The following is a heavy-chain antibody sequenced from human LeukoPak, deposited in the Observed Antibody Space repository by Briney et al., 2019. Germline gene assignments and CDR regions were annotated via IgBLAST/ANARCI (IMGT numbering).Heavy chain of an antibody. D-gene: IGHD1-26*01. CDR2: IYSGGIT. CDR1: GFTVSSNY. CDR3: ARTRVGMGSPYYFDY. J-gene: IGHJ4*02. V-gene: IGHV3-53*01. Sequence: GGSLRLSCAASGFTVSSNYMSWGRQAAGKWREWVSLIYSGGITYYPDSVKGRFTSPRDNSKNTLYLQTTGLRAEDTAVYYCARTRVGMGSPYYFDYWGQGTLVTVSS.